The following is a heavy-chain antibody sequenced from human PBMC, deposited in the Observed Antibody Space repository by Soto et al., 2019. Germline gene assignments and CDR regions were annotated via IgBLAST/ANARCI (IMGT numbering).Heavy chain of an antibody. J-gene: IGHJ4*02. D-gene: IGHD3-22*01. CDR1: GFTFSSYG. V-gene: IGHV3-33*01. CDR3: ARENYDSSGYYDY. CDR2: IWYDGSNK. Sequence: GGSLRLSCAASGFTFSSYGMHWVRQSPGKGLEWVAVIWYDGSNKYYADSVKGRFTISRDNSKNTLYLQMNSLRAEDTAVYYCARENYDSSGYYDYWGQGTMVTVSS.